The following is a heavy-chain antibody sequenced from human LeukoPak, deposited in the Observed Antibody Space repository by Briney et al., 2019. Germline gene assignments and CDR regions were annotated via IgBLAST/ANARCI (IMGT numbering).Heavy chain of an antibody. D-gene: IGHD2-2*01. J-gene: IGHJ3*02. V-gene: IGHV5-10-1*01. Sequence: GESLKISCKGSGYSFTSYWINRVRQMPGKGLEWMGRIDPSDSYTNYSPSFQGHVTMSADKSITTAYLQWSSLKASDTAMYYCARPRRSCSSTSCYDAFDIWGQGTMVTVSS. CDR2: IDPSDSYT. CDR1: GYSFTSYW. CDR3: ARPRRSCSSTSCYDAFDI.